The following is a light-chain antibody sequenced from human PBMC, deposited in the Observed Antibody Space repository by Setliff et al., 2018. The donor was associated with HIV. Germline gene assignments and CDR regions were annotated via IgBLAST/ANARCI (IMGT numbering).Light chain of an antibody. J-gene: IGLJ1*01. V-gene: IGLV3-21*04. CDR2: YDS. CDR1: NIGSKS. CDR3: QVWDSSSDQYV. Sequence: SYELTQPPSVSVAPGRTAKITCGGNNIGSKSVHWYQQKPGQAPVLVIYYDSDRPSGIPERFSGSNSGNTATLTISRVEAGDEADYYCQVWDSSSDQYVFATGTKVTV.